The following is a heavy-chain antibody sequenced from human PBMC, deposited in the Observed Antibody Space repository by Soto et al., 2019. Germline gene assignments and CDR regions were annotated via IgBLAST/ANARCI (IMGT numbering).Heavy chain of an antibody. D-gene: IGHD6-6*01. CDR1: GFTFSSYG. J-gene: IGHJ6*02. CDR2: ISYDGSNK. Sequence: QVQLVESGGGVVQPGRSLRLSCAASGFTFSSYGMHWVRQAPGKGLEWVAVISYDGSNKYYADSVKGRFTISRDNSKNMLYLQMNSLRAEDTAVYYCAKDLFIAACYYGMDVWGQGTTVTVSS. CDR3: AKDLFIAACYYGMDV. V-gene: IGHV3-30*18.